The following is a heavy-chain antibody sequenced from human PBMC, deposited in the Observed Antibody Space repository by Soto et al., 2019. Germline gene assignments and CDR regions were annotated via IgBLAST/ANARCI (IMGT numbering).Heavy chain of an antibody. J-gene: IGHJ4*02. Sequence: EVQLVESGGGLVQPGGSLRLSCAASGFTFSDYYMDWVRQAPGKGLEWVGRSKHKADSYATEFAASVKGRFTISSDTSKRSLYLQMSSLKTEDTAVYYCTVWGMGSDSGASWGQGIVVTVSS. CDR3: TVWGMGSDSGAS. V-gene: IGHV3-72*01. CDR1: GFTFSDYY. D-gene: IGHD1-26*01. CDR2: SKHKADSYAT.